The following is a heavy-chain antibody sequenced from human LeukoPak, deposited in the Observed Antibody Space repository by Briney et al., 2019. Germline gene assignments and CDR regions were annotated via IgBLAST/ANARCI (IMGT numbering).Heavy chain of an antibody. CDR3: AKSLAARLGPNFDY. Sequence: HPGGSLRLSCAASGFTFSNYWIHWVRQAPGKGLVWVSRINPAGNYANYADSVKGRFTISRDNAKNTVYLQMNSLRAEDTALYYCAKSLAARLGPNFDYWGQGTLVTVSS. V-gene: IGHV3-74*01. CDR2: INPAGNYA. CDR1: GFTFSNYW. J-gene: IGHJ4*02. D-gene: IGHD6-6*01.